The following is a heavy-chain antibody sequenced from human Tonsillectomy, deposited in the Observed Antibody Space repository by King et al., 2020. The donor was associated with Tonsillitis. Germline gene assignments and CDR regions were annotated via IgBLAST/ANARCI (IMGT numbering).Heavy chain of an antibody. CDR2: IYSGGTT. CDR1: GFTVSSNY. D-gene: IGHD2-21*01. CDR3: TKDLEYCGGDCYGY. J-gene: IGHJ4*02. Sequence: VQLVETGGGLVQPGGSLRLSCAASGFTVSSNYMSWVRQAPGKGLEWVSVIYSGGTTSYADSVRGRFTISRDNSQNSLYLQMNSLRAEDTAVYFCTKDLEYCGGDCYGYWGQGILVTVSS. V-gene: IGHV3-53*02.